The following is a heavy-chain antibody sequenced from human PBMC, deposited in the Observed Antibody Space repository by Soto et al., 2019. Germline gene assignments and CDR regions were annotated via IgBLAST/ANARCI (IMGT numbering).Heavy chain of an antibody. V-gene: IGHV1-18*04. J-gene: IGHJ6*02. D-gene: IGHD3-3*01. CDR3: ARDPYYDFWSGYFDYYYGMDV. CDR1: GYTFTSYG. Sequence: ASVKVSCKASGYTFTSYGISWVRQAPGQGLEWMGWISAYNGNTNYAQKLQGRVTMTTDTSTSTAYMELRSLRSDDTAVYYCARDPYYDFWSGYFDYYYGMDVWGQGTTVTVS. CDR2: ISAYNGNT.